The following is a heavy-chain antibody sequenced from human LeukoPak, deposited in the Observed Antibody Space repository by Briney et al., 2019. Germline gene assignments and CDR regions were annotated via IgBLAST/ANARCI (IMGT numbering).Heavy chain of an antibody. CDR2: IIPMFGIV. Sequence: GSSVKVSCKASGGTLSSYDINWVRQAPGQGLEWIGRIIPMFGIVNYAQNFQGGVTITADKSTNTAYMELSSLRSEDTAFYYCARADSSGYSLDENFDYWGQGTLVTVSS. J-gene: IGHJ4*02. D-gene: IGHD3-22*01. CDR3: ARADSSGYSLDENFDY. V-gene: IGHV1-69*04. CDR1: GGTLSSYD.